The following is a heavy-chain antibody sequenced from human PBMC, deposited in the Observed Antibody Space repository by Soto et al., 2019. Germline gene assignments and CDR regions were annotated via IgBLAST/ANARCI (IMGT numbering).Heavy chain of an antibody. CDR1: GFTFSDSV. V-gene: IGHV3-23*01. CDR2: MSGDGRT. D-gene: IGHD3-22*01. J-gene: IGHJ4*02. Sequence: GSLGLSCVVSGFTFSDSVMAWVRQAPGKGLEWLSVMSGDGRTRYALSVTGRFTISRDNSKNTLYLQMRSLRAEDATAYYCVKWHTSNFDSLPFTGFDFWGQGTQVTVYS. CDR3: VKWHTSNFDSLPFTGFDF.